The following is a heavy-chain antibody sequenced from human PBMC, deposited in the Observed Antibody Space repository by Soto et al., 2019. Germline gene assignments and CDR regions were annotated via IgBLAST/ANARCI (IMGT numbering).Heavy chain of an antibody. V-gene: IGHV3-23*01. J-gene: IGHJ4*02. CDR2: ISGSGGST. CDR3: AKDPWAMIVVVFDY. CDR1: GFTFSSYA. D-gene: IGHD3-22*01. Sequence: GGSLRLSCAASGFTFSSYAMSWVRQAPGKGLEWASAISGSGGSTYYADSVKGRFTISRDNSKNTLYLQMNSLRAEDTAVYYCAKDPWAMIVVVFDYWGQGTLVTAPQ.